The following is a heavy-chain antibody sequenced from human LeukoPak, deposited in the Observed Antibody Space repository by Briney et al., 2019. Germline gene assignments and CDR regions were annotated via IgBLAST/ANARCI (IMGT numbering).Heavy chain of an antibody. CDR2: ISSSSSYM. V-gene: IGHV3-21*01. J-gene: IGHJ5*02. CDR1: GFTFSSYS. CDR3: ARGAHNWFDP. Sequence: GGSLRLSCAASGFTFSSYSMNWVRQPPGKGLEWVSSISSSSSYMYYADSVKGRFTISRDNAKNSLYLQMNSLRAEDTAVYYCARGAHNWFDPWGQGTLVTVSS.